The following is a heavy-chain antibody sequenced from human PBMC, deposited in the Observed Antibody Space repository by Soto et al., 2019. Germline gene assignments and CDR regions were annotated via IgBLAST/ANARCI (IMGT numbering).Heavy chain of an antibody. CDR3: ANVGYCSSTSCPNTNWFDP. CDR1: GGTFSSYA. V-gene: IGHV1-69*13. J-gene: IGHJ5*02. CDR2: IIPIFGTA. D-gene: IGHD2-2*01. Sequence: AASVKVSCKASGGTFSSYAISWVRQAPGQGLEWMGGIIPIFGTANYAQKFQGRVTITADESTSTAYMELSSLRSEDTAVYYCANVGYCSSTSCPNTNWFDPWGQGTLVTVSS.